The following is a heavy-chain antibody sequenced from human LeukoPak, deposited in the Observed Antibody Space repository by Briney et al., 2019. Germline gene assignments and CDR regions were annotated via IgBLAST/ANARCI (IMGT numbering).Heavy chain of an antibody. V-gene: IGHV3-74*01. J-gene: IGHJ4*02. CDR1: GFPFNSFW. CDR3: ARGGVNPVDH. CDR2: MNEYSTTI. D-gene: IGHD1-14*01. Sequence: GGSLRLSCAAPGFPFNSFWMHWVRQAPGKGLVWVSDMNEYSTTIRYADSVKGRFTISRDNAKSILYLQMNNLRAEDTAMYFCARGGVNPVDHWGQGTLVTVSS.